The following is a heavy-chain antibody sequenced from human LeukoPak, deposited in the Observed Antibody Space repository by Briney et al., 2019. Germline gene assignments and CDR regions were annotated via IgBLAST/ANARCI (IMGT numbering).Heavy chain of an antibody. J-gene: IGHJ4*02. CDR2: ISSSSSYI. CDR3: AKDSNSGYSSGQDFDY. CDR1: GFTFSSYS. Sequence: GGSLRLSCAASGFTFSSYSMNWVRQAPGKGLEWVSSISSSSSYIYYADSVKGRFTISRDNAKNSLYLQMNSLRAEDTALYYCAKDSNSGYSSGQDFDYWGQGTLVTVSS. V-gene: IGHV3-21*04. D-gene: IGHD6-19*01.